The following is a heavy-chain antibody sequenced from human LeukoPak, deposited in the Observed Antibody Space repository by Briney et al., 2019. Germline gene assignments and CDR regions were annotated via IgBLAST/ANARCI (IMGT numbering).Heavy chain of an antibody. V-gene: IGHV4-4*02. CDR1: GGSISSSNW. CDR2: IYHSGST. CDR3: AREQRGPITMIDY. J-gene: IGHJ4*02. Sequence: PSETLSLTCAVSGGSISSSNWWSWVRQPPGKGLEWIGEIYHSGSTNYNPSLKSRVTISVDKSKNQFSLKLSSVTAADTAVYYCAREQRGPITMIDYWGQGTLVTVSS. D-gene: IGHD3-22*01.